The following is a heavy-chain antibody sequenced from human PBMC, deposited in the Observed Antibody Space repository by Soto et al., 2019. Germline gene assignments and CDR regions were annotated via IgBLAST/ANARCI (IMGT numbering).Heavy chain of an antibody. CDR3: ARESNYYDSLNWFDS. J-gene: IGHJ5*01. CDR2: ISNDGSNK. CDR1: GFSFSTYC. D-gene: IGHD3-22*01. Sequence: GGSLRLSCAASGFSFSTYCMHWVRQAPGKGLEWVAFISNDGSNKYYADSVKGRFTISRDNSKNTLYLQMNSLRAEDTAVYYCARESNYYDSLNWFDSWGQGTLVTVSS. V-gene: IGHV3-30*03.